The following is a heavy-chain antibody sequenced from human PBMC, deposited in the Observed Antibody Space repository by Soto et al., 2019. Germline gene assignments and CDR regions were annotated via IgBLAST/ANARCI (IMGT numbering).Heavy chain of an antibody. D-gene: IGHD6-13*01. V-gene: IGHV4-30-4*01. CDR3: VRGLGSSLTLDAFGV. CDR1: GGSISSGDYY. CDR2: IYYSGST. Sequence: SETLSLTCTVSGGSISSGDYYWSWIRQPPGKGLEWIGYIYYSGSTYYNPSLKSRVTISVDTSKKQLSLRLSSVTAADTAVYYCVRGLGSSLTLDAFGVWGQGTMVTVSS. J-gene: IGHJ3*01.